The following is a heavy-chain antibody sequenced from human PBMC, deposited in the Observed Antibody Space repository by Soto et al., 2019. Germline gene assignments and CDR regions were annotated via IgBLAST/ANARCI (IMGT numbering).Heavy chain of an antibody. CDR2: IYPGDSDT. CDR3: ARQEYYYDSSGYYQVSFFDY. V-gene: IGHV5-51*01. CDR1: VYSFTSYW. D-gene: IGHD3-22*01. Sequence: GESLKISCKGSVYSFTSYWIGWVRQMPGKGLEWMGIIYPGDSDTRYSPSFQGQVTISADKSISTAYLQWSSLKASDTAMYYCARQEYYYDSSGYYQVSFFDYWGQGTLVTVSS. J-gene: IGHJ4*02.